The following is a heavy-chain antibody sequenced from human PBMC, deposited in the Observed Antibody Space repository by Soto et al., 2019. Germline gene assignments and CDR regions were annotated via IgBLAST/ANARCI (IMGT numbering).Heavy chain of an antibody. CDR1: GGSFSGYY. D-gene: IGHD3-22*01. Sequence: SETLSLTCAVYGGSFSGYYWSWIRQPPGKGLEWIGEINHSGSTNYNPSLKSRVTISVDTSKNQFSLKLSSVTAADTAVYHCASTDYDSSGYFLWGQGTLVTVSS. CDR3: ASTDYDSSGYFL. V-gene: IGHV4-34*01. CDR2: INHSGST. J-gene: IGHJ4*02.